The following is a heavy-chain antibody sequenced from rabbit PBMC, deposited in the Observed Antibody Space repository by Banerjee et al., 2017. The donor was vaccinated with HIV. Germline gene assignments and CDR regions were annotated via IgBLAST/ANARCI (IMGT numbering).Heavy chain of an antibody. CDR1: GLDFSSSYW. D-gene: IGHD4-1*01. CDR3: ARDLAGVIGWNFGL. J-gene: IGHJ4*01. Sequence: QEQLEESGGDLVKPEGSLTLTCKASGLDFSSSYWICWVRQAPGKGLEWIACINIGGSGTTYYASWAKGRFTISKTSSTTVTLQLTSLTPADTATYFCARDLAGVIGWNFGLWGPGTLVTVS. CDR2: INIGGSGTT. V-gene: IGHV1S45*01.